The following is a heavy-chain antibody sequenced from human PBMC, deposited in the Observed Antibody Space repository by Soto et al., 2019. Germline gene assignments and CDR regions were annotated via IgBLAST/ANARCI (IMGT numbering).Heavy chain of an antibody. CDR1: GGSISSSSYY. Sequence: SETLSLTCTVSGGSISSSSYYWGWIRQPPGKGLEWIGSIYYSVSTYYNPSLKSRVTISVDTSKNQFSLKLSSVTAADTAVYYCARQLRVNWFDPWGQGTLVTVSS. V-gene: IGHV4-39*01. CDR3: ARQLRVNWFDP. CDR2: IYYSVST. D-gene: IGHD3-16*01. J-gene: IGHJ5*02.